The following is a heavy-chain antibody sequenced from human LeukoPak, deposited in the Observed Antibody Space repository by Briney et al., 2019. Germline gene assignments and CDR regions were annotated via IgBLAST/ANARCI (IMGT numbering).Heavy chain of an antibody. CDR3: AKDREARSRSWPHY. J-gene: IGHJ4*02. Sequence: GGSLRLSCAASGFTFSSYGMHWVRQAPGKGLEWVAVISYDGSNKYYADSVKGRFTISRDNSKNTLYLQMNSLRAEDTAVYYCAKDREARSRSWPHYWGQGTLVTVSS. D-gene: IGHD6-13*01. CDR2: ISYDGSNK. CDR1: GFTFSSYG. V-gene: IGHV3-30*18.